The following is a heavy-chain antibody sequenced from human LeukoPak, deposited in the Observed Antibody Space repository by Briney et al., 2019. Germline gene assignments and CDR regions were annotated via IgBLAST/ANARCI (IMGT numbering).Heavy chain of an antibody. D-gene: IGHD2-21*02. Sequence: SVKVSCKASGGTFSSYAISWVRQAPGQGLEWMGGIIPIFGTANYAQKFQGRVTITADESTSTVYMELSSLRSEDTAVYYCARSVTLGGYLIDYWGQGTLVTVSS. CDR1: GGTFSSYA. J-gene: IGHJ4*02. CDR2: IIPIFGTA. CDR3: ARSVTLGGYLIDY. V-gene: IGHV1-69*13.